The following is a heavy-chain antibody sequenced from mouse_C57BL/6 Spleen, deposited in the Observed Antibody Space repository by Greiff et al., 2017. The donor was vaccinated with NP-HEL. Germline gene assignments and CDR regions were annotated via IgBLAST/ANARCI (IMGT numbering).Heavy chain of an antibody. CDR1: GYTFTSYW. J-gene: IGHJ1*03. Sequence: QVQLQQPGAELVMPGASVKLSCKASGYTFTSYWMHWVKQRPGQGLEWIGEIDPSDSYTNYNQKFKGKSTLTVDKSSSTAYMQLSSLTSEDSAVYYCARRSSPWYFDVWGTGTTVTVSS. CDR2: IDPSDSYT. D-gene: IGHD1-1*01. CDR3: ARRSSPWYFDV. V-gene: IGHV1-69*01.